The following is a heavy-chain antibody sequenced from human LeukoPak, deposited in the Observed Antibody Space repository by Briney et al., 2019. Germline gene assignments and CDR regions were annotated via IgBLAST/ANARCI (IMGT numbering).Heavy chain of an antibody. CDR2: IYYSGST. CDR3: ARHRDKTGTNPLDY. V-gene: IGHV4-39*07. Sequence: SETLSLTCIVSGGSINNYFWSWIRQPPGKGLEWIGSIYYSGSTYYNPSLKSRVTISVDTSKNQYSLKLSSVTAADTAVYYCARHRDKTGTNPLDYWGQGTLVTVSS. J-gene: IGHJ4*02. CDR1: GGSINNYF. D-gene: IGHD1-14*01.